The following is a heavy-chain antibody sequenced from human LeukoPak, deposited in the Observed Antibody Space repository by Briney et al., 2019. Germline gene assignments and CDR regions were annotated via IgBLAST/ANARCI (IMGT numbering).Heavy chain of an antibody. Sequence: GRSLRLSCAASGFTFDDYAMHWVRQAPGKGLEWVSGISWNSGSIGYADSVKGRFTISRDNAKNSLYLQMNSLRAEDTAVYYCASLGGSGSYGYWGQGTLVTVSS. J-gene: IGHJ4*02. D-gene: IGHD3-10*01. CDR1: GFTFDDYA. V-gene: IGHV3-9*01. CDR2: ISWNSGSI. CDR3: ASLGGSGSYGY.